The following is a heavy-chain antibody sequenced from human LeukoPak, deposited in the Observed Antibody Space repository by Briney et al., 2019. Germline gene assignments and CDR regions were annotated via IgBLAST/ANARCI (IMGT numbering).Heavy chain of an antibody. J-gene: IGHJ4*02. CDR3: AKDLDSSGYWYYFDY. Sequence: PGGSLRLSCAASGFTFSDYYMSWIRQAPGKGLEWVSYISSSGSTIYYADSVKGRFTISRDNAKNSLYLQMNSLRAEDTAVYYCAKDLDSSGYWYYFDYWGQGTLVTVSS. CDR2: ISSSGSTI. CDR1: GFTFSDYY. V-gene: IGHV3-11*01. D-gene: IGHD3-22*01.